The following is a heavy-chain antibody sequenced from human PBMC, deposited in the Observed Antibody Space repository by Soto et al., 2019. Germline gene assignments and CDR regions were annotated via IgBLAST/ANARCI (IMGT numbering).Heavy chain of an antibody. D-gene: IGHD3-16*01. CDR1: GYSFTNYW. V-gene: IGHV5-51*03. J-gene: IGHJ4*02. Sequence: EVQLVQSGAEVKKPGEALKISCKGSGYSFTNYWIGWVRQMPGKGLEWVAIIYPSDSDTRYGPSFRGQVTISADKSITTAYLQWNSLKASDTTMYYGARTPKRRGGRGGILHWGQGTLVTGSS. CDR2: IYPSDSDT. CDR3: ARTPKRRGGRGGILH.